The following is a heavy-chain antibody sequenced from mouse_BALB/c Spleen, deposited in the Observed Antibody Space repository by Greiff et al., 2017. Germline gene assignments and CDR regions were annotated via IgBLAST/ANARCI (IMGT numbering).Heavy chain of an antibody. D-gene: IGHD1-1*01. CDR2: IRNKANGYTT. Sequence: DVKLVESGGGLVQPGGSLRLSCATSGFTFTDYYMRWVRQPPGKALEWLGFIRNKANGYTTEYSESVKGRFTISRDNSQSILYLQMNTLRAEDSATYDCARDHCLRSYAMDYWGQGTSVTVSS. V-gene: IGHV7-3*02. J-gene: IGHJ4*01. CDR3: ARDHCLRSYAMDY. CDR1: GFTFTDYY.